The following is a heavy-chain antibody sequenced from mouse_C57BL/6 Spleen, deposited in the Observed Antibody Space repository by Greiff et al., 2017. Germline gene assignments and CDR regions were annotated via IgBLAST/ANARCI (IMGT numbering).Heavy chain of an antibody. D-gene: IGHD2-4*01. Sequence: QVQLQQSGAELVRPGASVKLSCKASGYTFTDYYINWVKQRPGQGLEWIARIYPGSGNTYYNEKFKGKATLTAEKSSSTAYMQLSSLTSEDSAVYFCARELYDYDVWFAYWGQGTLVTVSA. J-gene: IGHJ3*01. V-gene: IGHV1-76*01. CDR2: IYPGSGNT. CDR1: GYTFTDYY. CDR3: ARELYDYDVWFAY.